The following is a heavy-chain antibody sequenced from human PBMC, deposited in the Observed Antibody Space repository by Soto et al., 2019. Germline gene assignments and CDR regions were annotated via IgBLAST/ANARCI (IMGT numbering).Heavy chain of an antibody. Sequence: SETLSLTCTVSGGSISSSDNFWGWIRQPPGKGLELIGSIYYSGSTYYNPSLKSRVTISVDTSKNQFSLKLSSVTAADTAVYYCARVFGFGGMDVWGQGTTVTVSS. V-gene: IGHV4-39*07. CDR2: IYYSGST. CDR3: ARVFGFGGMDV. D-gene: IGHD3-10*01. CDR1: GGSISSSDNF. J-gene: IGHJ6*02.